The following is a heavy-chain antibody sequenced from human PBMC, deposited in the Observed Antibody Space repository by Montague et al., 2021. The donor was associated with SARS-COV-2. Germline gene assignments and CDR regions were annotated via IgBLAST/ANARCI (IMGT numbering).Heavy chain of an antibody. J-gene: IGHJ4*02. CDR2: TYYRSKWYN. CDR1: GDSVSSNTVA. V-gene: IGHV6-1*01. D-gene: IGHD2-21*01. Sequence: CAISGDSVSSNTVAWNWFSQSPSRGLEWLGRTYYRSKWYNDYAVSMQSRVTINPDTSKNQFSLHVNSVTPEDTAMYYWARDSDYSIDYWGQGLLVTVSS. CDR3: ARDSDYSIDY.